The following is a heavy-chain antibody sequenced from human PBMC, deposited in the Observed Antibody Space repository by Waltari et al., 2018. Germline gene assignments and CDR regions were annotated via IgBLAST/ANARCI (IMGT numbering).Heavy chain of an antibody. CDR3: AKEGRGGSAFFDY. J-gene: IGHJ4*02. V-gene: IGHV3-23*03. CDR1: GFTFSSYA. D-gene: IGHD3-16*01. Sequence: EVQLLESGGGLVQPGGSLRLSCAASGFTFSSYAMSWVRQAPGKGLEWVSVIYSGGSTYYADSVKGRFTISRDNSKNTLYLQMNSLRAEDTAVYYCAKEGRGGSAFFDYWGQGTLVTVSS. CDR2: IYSGGST.